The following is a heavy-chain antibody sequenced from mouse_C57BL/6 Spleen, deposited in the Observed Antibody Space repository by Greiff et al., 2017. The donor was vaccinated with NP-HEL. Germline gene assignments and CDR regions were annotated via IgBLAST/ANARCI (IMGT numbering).Heavy chain of an antibody. D-gene: IGHD1-2*01. CDR3: ARAGYYGGYFDV. Sequence: VQLQQSGTELVKPGASVKLSCKASGYTFTSYWMHWVKQRPGQGLEWIGNINPSNGGTNYNEKFKSKATLTVDKSSSTAYMQLSSLTSEDSAVYYCARAGYYGGYFDVWGTGTTVTVSS. J-gene: IGHJ1*03. CDR1: GYTFTSYW. V-gene: IGHV1-53*01. CDR2: INPSNGGT.